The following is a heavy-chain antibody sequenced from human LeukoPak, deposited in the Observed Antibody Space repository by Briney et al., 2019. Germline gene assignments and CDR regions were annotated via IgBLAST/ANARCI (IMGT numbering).Heavy chain of an antibody. CDR2: ISYDGSNK. J-gene: IGHJ4*02. D-gene: IGHD7-27*01. V-gene: IGHV3-30-3*01. Sequence: GRSLRLSCAASGFTFSSYAMHWVRQAPAKGLEWVAVISYDGSNKYYADSVKGRFTISRDNSKNTLYLQMNSLRAEDTAVYYCARDLNWGDSSLWGQGTLVTVSS. CDR1: GFTFSSYA. CDR3: ARDLNWGDSSL.